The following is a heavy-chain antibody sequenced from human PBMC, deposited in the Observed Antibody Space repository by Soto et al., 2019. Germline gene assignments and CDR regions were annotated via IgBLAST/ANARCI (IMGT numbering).Heavy chain of an antibody. J-gene: IGHJ5*02. CDR2: IWYDGSNK. D-gene: IGHD3-22*01. V-gene: IGHV3-33*01. CDR1: GFTFSSYG. CDR3: AGDPYYDNSGYCFAP. Sequence: GGSLRLSCAASGFTFSSYGMHWVRQAPGKGLEWVAVIWYDGSNKYYADSVKGRFTISRDNSKNTLYLQMNSLRDEDTAVYYCAGDPYYDNSGYCFAPGGRGTLVTVSS.